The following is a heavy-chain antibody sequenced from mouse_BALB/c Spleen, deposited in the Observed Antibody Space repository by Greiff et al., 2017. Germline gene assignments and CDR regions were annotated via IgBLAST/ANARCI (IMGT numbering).Heavy chain of an antibody. CDR1: GFTFSSYT. CDR3: ARYPLTTATLAY. CDR2: ISSGGGNT. J-gene: IGHJ3*01. D-gene: IGHD1-2*01. Sequence: DVMLVESGGGLVKPGGSLKLSCAASGFTFSSYTMSWVRQTPEKRLEWVATISSGGGNTYYPDSVKGRFTISRDNAKNNLYLQMSSLRSEDTALYYCARYPLTTATLAYWGQGTLVTVSA. V-gene: IGHV5-9*03.